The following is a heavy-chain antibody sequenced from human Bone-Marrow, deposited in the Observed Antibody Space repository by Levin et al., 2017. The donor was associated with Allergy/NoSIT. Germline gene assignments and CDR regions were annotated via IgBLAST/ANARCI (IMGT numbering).Heavy chain of an antibody. CDR2: INPNSGDT. CDR1: GYIFTDYY. Sequence: GESLKISCKASGYIFTDYYMHWVRQAPGQELGWMGRINPNSGDTDSSQNFQGTVTMTRDTSISTAYMEVTSLTSNDTALYYCARISSAAFDMWGQGTVVTVSS. J-gene: IGHJ3*02. CDR3: ARISSAAFDM. V-gene: IGHV1/OR15-1*04. D-gene: IGHD6-19*01.